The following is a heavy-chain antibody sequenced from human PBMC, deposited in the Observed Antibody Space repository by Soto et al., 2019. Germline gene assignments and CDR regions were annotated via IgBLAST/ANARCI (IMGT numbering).Heavy chain of an antibody. J-gene: IGHJ4*02. CDR3: ARRGGAHDGSGNSLTQNSGLAY. V-gene: IGHV5-51*01. Sequence: GESLKISCHGFGYSYDTYWIGWVRQKPGKGLEWMGIIYPEDSDTTYSPSFQGQVTISVDKSINTAYLQWSRLQASDTAMYYCARRGGAHDGSGNSLTQNSGLAYWGQGTQVTVSS. CDR1: GYSYDTYW. D-gene: IGHD3-22*01. CDR2: IYPEDSDT.